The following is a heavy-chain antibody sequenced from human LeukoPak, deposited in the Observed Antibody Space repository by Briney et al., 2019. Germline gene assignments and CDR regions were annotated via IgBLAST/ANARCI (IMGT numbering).Heavy chain of an antibody. V-gene: IGHV3-21*04. Sequence: PGGSLRLSCAVSGFTFSTYNMNWVRQAPGKGLEWVSSISSSGNYIYYADSLKGRFTISRDNAKNSLYLQTNSLRAEDTAVYYCAKVASGSYYNWPFDYWGQGTLVTVSS. CDR1: GFTFSTYN. J-gene: IGHJ4*02. CDR3: AKVASGSYYNWPFDY. D-gene: IGHD1-26*01. CDR2: ISSSGNYI.